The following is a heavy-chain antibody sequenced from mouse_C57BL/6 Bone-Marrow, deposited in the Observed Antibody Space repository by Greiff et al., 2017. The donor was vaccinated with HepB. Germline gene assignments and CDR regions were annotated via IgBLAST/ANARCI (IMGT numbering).Heavy chain of an antibody. D-gene: IGHD1-1*01. J-gene: IGHJ1*03. CDR2: IDPSDSET. Sequence: VQLQQPGAELVRPGSSVKLSCMASGYTFTSYWMHWVKQRPIQGLEWIGNIDPSDSETHYNQKFKDKATLTVDKSSSTAYMQLSSLTSEDSAVYYCARSIYYYGSRYWYFDVWGTGTTVTVSS. CDR3: ARSIYYYGSRYWYFDV. V-gene: IGHV1-52*01. CDR1: GYTFTSYW.